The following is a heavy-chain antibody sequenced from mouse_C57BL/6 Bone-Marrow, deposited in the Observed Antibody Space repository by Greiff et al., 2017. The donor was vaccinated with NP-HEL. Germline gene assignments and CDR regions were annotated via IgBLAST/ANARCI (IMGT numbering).Heavy chain of an antibody. V-gene: IGHV5-17*01. CDR3: ARFDGYPWFAY. J-gene: IGHJ3*01. CDR1: GFTFSDYG. Sequence: EVKLMESGGGLVKPGGSLKLSCAASGFTFSDYGMHWVRQAPEKGLEWVAYISSGSSTIYYADTVKGRFTISRDNAKNTLFLQMTSLRSEDTAMYYCARFDGYPWFAYWGQGTLVTVSA. CDR2: ISSGSSTI. D-gene: IGHD2-3*01.